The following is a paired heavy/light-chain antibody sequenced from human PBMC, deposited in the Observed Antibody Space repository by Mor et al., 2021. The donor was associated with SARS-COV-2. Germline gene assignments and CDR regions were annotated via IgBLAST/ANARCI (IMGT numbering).Heavy chain of an antibody. Sequence: EVQLVESGGGLVQPGGSLRLSCAASGFTFSNYWMHWVRQVPGKGLVWVSRINGDGTTTTYADSVKGRFTISRDNAKNTLYLQMHSLRAEDTAVYYCVRVRHCSSTSCYTWADYWGQGTLVTVSS. V-gene: IGHV3-74*01. D-gene: IGHD2-2*02. CDR2: INGDGTTT. CDR1: GFTFSNYW. J-gene: IGHJ4*02. CDR3: VRVRHCSSTSCYTWADY.
Light chain of an antibody. J-gene: IGKJ3*01. CDR1: QSVLYSSNNNNY. V-gene: IGKV4-1*01. CDR2: WAS. CDR3: HQHYSIPFT. Sequence: DIVMTQSPDSLAVSLGERATINCKSSQSVLYSSNNNNYLAWYQQKPGQPPKLLIYWASTRESGVPDRFSGSGSGTDFTLTISSLQAEDVAVYYCHQHYSIPFTFGPGTKVEIK.